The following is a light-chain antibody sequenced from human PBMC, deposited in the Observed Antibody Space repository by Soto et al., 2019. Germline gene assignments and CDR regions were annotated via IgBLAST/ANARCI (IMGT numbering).Light chain of an antibody. J-gene: IGKJ1*01. CDR2: GAS. CDR1: QSVSSSY. Sequence: DSVLTQSPGTLSLSPGERATLSCRASQSVSSSYLAWYQQKPGQAPRLLIYGASSRATGIPDRFSGSGSGTDFTLTISRLEPEDFAVYYCQQYGTSRTFGQGTKVDIK. V-gene: IGKV3-20*01. CDR3: QQYGTSRT.